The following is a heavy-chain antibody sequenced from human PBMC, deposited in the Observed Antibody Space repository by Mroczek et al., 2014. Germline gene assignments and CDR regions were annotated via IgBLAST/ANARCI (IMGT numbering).Heavy chain of an antibody. V-gene: IGHV3-11*01. CDR2: ISSSGSTI. J-gene: IGHJ6*02. CDR3: ARDITIFGVVIHYYYYGMDV. CDR1: GFTFSDYY. Sequence: QVQLVQSGGGLVKPGGSLRLSCAASGFTFSDYYMSWIRQAPGKGLEWVSYISSSGSTIYYADSVKGRFTISRDNAKNSLYLQMNSLRAEDTAVYYCARDITIFGVVIHYYYYGMDVWGQGTTVTVSS. D-gene: IGHD3-3*01.